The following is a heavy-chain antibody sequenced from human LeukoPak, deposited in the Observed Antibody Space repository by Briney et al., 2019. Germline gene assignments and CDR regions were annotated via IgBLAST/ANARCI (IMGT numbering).Heavy chain of an antibody. D-gene: IGHD3-10*01. CDR1: GFTFSSYG. V-gene: IGHV3-30*02. Sequence: GGSLRLSCAASGFTFSSYGMHWVRQAPGKGLEWVAFIRYDGSHEYYADSVKGRFTISRDNSKNTLYLQMNSLRAEDTAVYYCAKDREDRSDAFDIWGQGTMVTVSS. J-gene: IGHJ3*02. CDR2: IRYDGSHE. CDR3: AKDREDRSDAFDI.